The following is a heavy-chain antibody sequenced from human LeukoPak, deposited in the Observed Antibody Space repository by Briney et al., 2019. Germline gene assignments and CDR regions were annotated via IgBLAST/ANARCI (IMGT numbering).Heavy chain of an antibody. CDR2: INPNSGGT. V-gene: IGHV1-2*02. CDR1: GYTFTGYY. CDR3: AWDSSGWYIFDY. J-gene: IGHJ4*02. D-gene: IGHD6-19*01. Sequence: GASVKVSCKASGYTFTGYYMHWVRQAPGQGLEWMGWINPNSGGTNYAQKFQGRVTMTRDTSISTAYMELSRLRSDDTTVYYCAWDSSGWYIFDYWGQGTLVTVSS.